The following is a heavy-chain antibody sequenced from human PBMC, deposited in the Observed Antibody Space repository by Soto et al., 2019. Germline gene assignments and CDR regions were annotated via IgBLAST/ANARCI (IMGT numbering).Heavy chain of an antibody. Sequence: QVQLVQSGAEVKKPGASVKVSCKASGYTFTSYGISWVRQAPGQGLEGMGWISAYNGNTNYAQRLQGRVTMTTDTSTSTLYMELRSLRSDDTAVYYCARDVRGHYYYYGMDVWDQGTTVTVSS. V-gene: IGHV1-18*01. CDR1: GYTFTSYG. D-gene: IGHD5-12*01. CDR2: ISAYNGNT. J-gene: IGHJ6*02. CDR3: ARDVRGHYYYYGMDV.